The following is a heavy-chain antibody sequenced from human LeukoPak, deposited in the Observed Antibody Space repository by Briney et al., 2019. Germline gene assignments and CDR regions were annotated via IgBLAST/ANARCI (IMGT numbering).Heavy chain of an antibody. CDR1: GGSISSGSYY. D-gene: IGHD3-10*01. J-gene: IGHJ6*03. CDR2: IYTSGST. Sequence: PSETLSLTCTVSGGSISSGSYYWSWIRQPAGKGLEWIGRIYTSGSTNYNPSLKSRVTISVDTSKNQFSLKLSSVTAADTAVYYCARDFRMVRGVIIYYYYYMDVWGKGTTVTVSS. CDR3: ARDFRMVRGVIIYYYYYMDV. V-gene: IGHV4-61*02.